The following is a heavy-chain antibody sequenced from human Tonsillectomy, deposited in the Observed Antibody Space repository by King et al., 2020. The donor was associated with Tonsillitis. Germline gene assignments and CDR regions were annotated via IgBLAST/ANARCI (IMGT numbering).Heavy chain of an antibody. V-gene: IGHV3-33*05. CDR2: ISYDGNNK. CDR1: GFTFSSSG. J-gene: IGHJ4*02. Sequence: HVQLVESGGGVVQPGRSLRLSCAASGFTFSSSGMHWVRQAPGKGLEWVAVISYDGNNKYYADSVKGRFTISRDNSKNTLYLQMNSLRAEDTAVYYCAKPRSGSYYDFDYWGQGTLVTVSS. D-gene: IGHD1-26*01. CDR3: AKPRSGSYYDFDY.